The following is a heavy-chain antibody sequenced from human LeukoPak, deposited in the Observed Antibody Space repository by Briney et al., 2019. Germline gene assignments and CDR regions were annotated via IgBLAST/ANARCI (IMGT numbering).Heavy chain of an antibody. J-gene: IGHJ4*02. V-gene: IGHV3-23*01. CDR1: GFTFRSYA. D-gene: IGHD1-26*01. Sequence: GGSLRLSCAASGFTFRSYAMSWVRQAPGKGLEWVSGITGGGGSSYYADSVKGWFTISRDNSKNTLFLQMNSLTAEDTAVYYCAKDGATGDYFDYWGQGTLVTVSS. CDR2: ITGGGGSS. CDR3: AKDGATGDYFDY.